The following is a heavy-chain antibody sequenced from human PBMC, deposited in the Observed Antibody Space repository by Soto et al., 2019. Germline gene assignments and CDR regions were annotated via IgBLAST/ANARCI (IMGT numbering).Heavy chain of an antibody. CDR3: ARGSTMVRGVLGWGYGMDV. V-gene: IGHV4-34*01. Sequence: SETLSLTCAFYGGSFSGYYWSLIRRPPGKGLEWIGEINHSGSTNYNPSLKSRVTISVDTSKNQFSLKLSSVTAADTAVYYCARGSTMVRGVLGWGYGMDVWGQGTTVTVSS. J-gene: IGHJ6*02. CDR1: GGSFSGYY. CDR2: INHSGST. D-gene: IGHD3-10*01.